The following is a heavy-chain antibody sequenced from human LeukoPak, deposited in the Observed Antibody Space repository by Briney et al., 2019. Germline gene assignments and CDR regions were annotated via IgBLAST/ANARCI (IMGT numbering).Heavy chain of an antibody. CDR2: IYYSGST. D-gene: IGHD3-22*01. CDR1: GGSISSYY. J-gene: IGHJ4*02. V-gene: IGHV4-59*01. CDR3: ARAVVPTSYFVY. Sequence: PSETLSLTCTVSGGSISSYYWSWIRQPPGKGLEWIGYIYYSGSTNYNPSLKSRVTISVDTSKNQFSLKLSSVTAADTAVYHCARAVVPTSYFVYWGQGTLVTVSS.